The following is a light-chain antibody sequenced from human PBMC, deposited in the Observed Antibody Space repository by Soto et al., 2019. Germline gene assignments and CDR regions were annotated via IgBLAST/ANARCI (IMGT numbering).Light chain of an antibody. J-gene: IGKJ2*01. V-gene: IGKV3-20*01. Sequence: EVVLTQSPGTLSLSPGERATLSCRASQSVSNNYVAWYQQKPGQSPKLLIFGSSDRATGITDRFSGSGSGTYFTLTISSLEPEDFAVYYCQQYGSSPPYTFGQGTKLEIK. CDR1: QSVSNNY. CDR2: GSS. CDR3: QQYGSSPPYT.